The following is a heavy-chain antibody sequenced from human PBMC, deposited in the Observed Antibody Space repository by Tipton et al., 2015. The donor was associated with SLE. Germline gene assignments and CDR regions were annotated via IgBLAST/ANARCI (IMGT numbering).Heavy chain of an antibody. Sequence: TLSLTCSVSGGSMTGSYWSWVRQPPGRGLEWIGSIYYSGDTHYNPSLNSRVTMSADTSKNQFSLRLSSVTTADTAVYYCARDHRRDGYNWAFDYWGQGTLVTVSS. CDR1: GGSMTGSY. D-gene: IGHD5-24*01. CDR3: ARDHRRDGYNWAFDY. J-gene: IGHJ4*02. V-gene: IGHV4-59*01. CDR2: IYYSGDT.